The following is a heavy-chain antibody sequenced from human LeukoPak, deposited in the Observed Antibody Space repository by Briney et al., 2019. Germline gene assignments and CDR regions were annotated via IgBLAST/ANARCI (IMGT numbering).Heavy chain of an antibody. D-gene: IGHD2-21*01. CDR1: GFTFSNAW. CDR3: TTDATQIASDFDY. CDR2: IKSETDGGTT. Sequence: GGSLRLSCAASGFTFSNAWMTWVRQAPGKGLEWLGRIKSETDGGTTDYAAPVKGRFTISRDDSKSTLFLQLNSLKTEDTAVYYCTTDATQIASDFDYWGQGTLVTVTS. V-gene: IGHV3-15*01. J-gene: IGHJ4*02.